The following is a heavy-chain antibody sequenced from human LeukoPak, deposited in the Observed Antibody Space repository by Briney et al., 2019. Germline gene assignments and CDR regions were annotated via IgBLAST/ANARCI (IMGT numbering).Heavy chain of an antibody. J-gene: IGHJ6*03. CDR1: GFTFSSYS. D-gene: IGHD1-1*01. CDR2: ISSSSSTI. CDR3: ASTSRAYYYYYYMDV. Sequence: GGSLRLSCAASGFTFSSYSMNWVRQAPGKGLEWASYISSSSSTIYYADSVKGRFTISRDNAKNSLYLQMNSLRAEDTAVYYCASTSRAYYYYYYMDVWGKGTTVTVSS. V-gene: IGHV3-48*01.